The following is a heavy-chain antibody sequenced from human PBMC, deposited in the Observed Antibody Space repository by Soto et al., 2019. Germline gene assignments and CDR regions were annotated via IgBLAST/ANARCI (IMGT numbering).Heavy chain of an antibody. CDR1: GGSISSYY. CDR3: ARGRKNYYGSGSTKRDAFDI. Sequence: SETLSLTCTVSGGSISSYYWSWIRQPPGKGLEWIGYIYYSGSTNYNPSLKSRVTISVDTSKNQFSLKLSSVTAADTAVYYCARGRKNYYGSGSTKRDAFDIWGQGTMVTVSS. J-gene: IGHJ3*02. CDR2: IYYSGST. V-gene: IGHV4-59*12. D-gene: IGHD3-10*01.